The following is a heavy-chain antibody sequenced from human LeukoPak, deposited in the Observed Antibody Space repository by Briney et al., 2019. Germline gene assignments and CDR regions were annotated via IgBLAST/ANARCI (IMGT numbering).Heavy chain of an antibody. J-gene: IGHJ4*02. CDR3: ARVEVGGDYSKFDY. Sequence: GGSLRLYCAASGFSFRSYWLHWVRQAPGKGLVWPSRLNEDAKTINYADSVKGRFTISRDNAKNTVSLQMNSLRAEDTAVYYCARVEVGGDYSKFDYWGQGTLVTVSS. CDR2: LNEDAKTI. CDR1: GFSFRSYW. V-gene: IGHV3-74*01. D-gene: IGHD2-21*02.